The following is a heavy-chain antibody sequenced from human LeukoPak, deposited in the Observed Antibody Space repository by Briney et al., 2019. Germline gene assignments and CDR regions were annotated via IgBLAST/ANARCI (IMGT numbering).Heavy chain of an antibody. V-gene: IGHV1-2*02. J-gene: IGHJ4*02. Sequence: GASVKVSCKASGYTSTGYYMHWVRQAPGQGLEWMGWINPNSGGTNYAQKFQGRVTMTRDTSISTAYMELSRLRSDDTAVYYCACERLTTVTPNFDYWGQGTLVTVSS. CDR1: GYTSTGYY. CDR2: INPNSGGT. D-gene: IGHD4-17*01. CDR3: ACERLTTVTPNFDY.